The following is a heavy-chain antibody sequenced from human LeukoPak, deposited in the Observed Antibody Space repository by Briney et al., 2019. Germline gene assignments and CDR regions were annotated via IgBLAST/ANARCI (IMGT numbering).Heavy chain of an antibody. D-gene: IGHD6-13*01. CDR1: GGSISSYY. CDR2: IYSTGST. J-gene: IGHJ4*02. CDR3: ARQIASAGTAGFDF. V-gene: IGHV4-4*07. Sequence: SETLSLTCTVSGGSISSYYWSWIRQPAGKGLEWSGCIYSTGSTNYNPSLKSRVTMSVDTSKNQFSLRLRSVTAADTAVYYCARQIASAGTAGFDFWGQGALVTVSS.